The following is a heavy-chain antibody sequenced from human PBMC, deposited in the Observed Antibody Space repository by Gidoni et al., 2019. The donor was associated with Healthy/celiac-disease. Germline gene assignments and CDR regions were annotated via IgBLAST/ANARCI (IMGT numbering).Heavy chain of an antibody. CDR3: AKDSSGSLAIDY. Sequence: QVQLVESGGGVVQPGRSLRLSCAASGFTFSSYGMHWVRQAPGKGLEWVAVISYDGSNKYYADSVKGRFTISRDNSKNTLYLQMNSLRAEDTAVYYCAKDSSGSLAIDYWGQGTLVTVSS. J-gene: IGHJ4*02. D-gene: IGHD3-22*01. CDR1: GFTFSSYG. CDR2: ISYDGSNK. V-gene: IGHV3-30*18.